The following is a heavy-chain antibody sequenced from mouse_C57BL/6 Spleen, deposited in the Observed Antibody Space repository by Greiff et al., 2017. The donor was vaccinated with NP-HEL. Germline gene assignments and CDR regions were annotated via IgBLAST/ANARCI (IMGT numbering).Heavy chain of an antibody. D-gene: IGHD2-1*01. J-gene: IGHJ2*01. CDR1: GFTFSDYG. Sequence: EVQVVESGGGLVKPGGSLKLSCAASGFTFSDYGMHWVRQAPEKGLEWVAYISSGSSTIYYADTVKGRFTISRGNAKNTLFLQMTSLRSEDTAMYYCARIYYGNYYFDYWGQGTTLTVSS. CDR3: ARIYYGNYYFDY. CDR2: ISSGSSTI. V-gene: IGHV5-17*01.